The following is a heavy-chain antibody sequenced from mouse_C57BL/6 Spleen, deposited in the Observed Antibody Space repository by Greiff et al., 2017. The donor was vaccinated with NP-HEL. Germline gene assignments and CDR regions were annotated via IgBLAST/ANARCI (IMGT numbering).Heavy chain of an antibody. CDR2: IYPGDGDT. CDR1: GYAFSSSW. Sequence: QVQLKESGPELVKPGASVKISCKASGYAFSSSWMNWVKQRPGKGLEWIGRIYPGDGDTNYNGKFKGKATLTADKASSTAYMQLSSLTSEDSAVYFCASLAPFAYWGQGTLVTVSA. J-gene: IGHJ3*01. V-gene: IGHV1-82*01. CDR3: ASLAPFAY.